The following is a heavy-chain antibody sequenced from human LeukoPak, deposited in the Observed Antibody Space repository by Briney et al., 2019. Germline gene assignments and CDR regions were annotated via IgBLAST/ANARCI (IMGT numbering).Heavy chain of an antibody. D-gene: IGHD3-10*01. V-gene: IGHV4-59*10. CDR2: IYTSGST. CDR1: GGSFSSYY. Sequence: SETLSLTCAVYGGSFSSYYWSWIRQPAGKGLEWIGRIYTSGSTNYNPSLKSRVTMSVDTSKNQFSLKLSSVTAADTAVYYCARVASLWLNGAFDIWGQGTMVTVSS. CDR3: ARVASLWLNGAFDI. J-gene: IGHJ3*02.